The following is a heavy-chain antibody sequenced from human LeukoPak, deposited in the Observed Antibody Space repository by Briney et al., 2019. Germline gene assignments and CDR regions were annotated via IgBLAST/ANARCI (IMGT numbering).Heavy chain of an antibody. Sequence: GGSLRLSCAASGFTFCFYSMNWVRQAPGKGLEWLSSISGTTTYIYYADSVKGRFTISRDNAKNSLFLEMSSLRAEDTAVYYCARDGGSVGTTAVSFDYWGQGTLVTVSS. J-gene: IGHJ4*02. CDR3: ARDGGSVGTTAVSFDY. V-gene: IGHV3-21*01. D-gene: IGHD1-26*01. CDR2: ISGTTTYI. CDR1: GFTFCFYS.